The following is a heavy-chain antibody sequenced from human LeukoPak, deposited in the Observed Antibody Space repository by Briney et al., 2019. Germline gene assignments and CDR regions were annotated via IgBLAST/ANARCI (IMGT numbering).Heavy chain of an antibody. Sequence: ASVTVSCTASGYTFTSYTMHWVRQAPGQRLECMGWINTGNGNTKYSQKFQGRVTITRDTSASTAYMDLSSLRSEDTAVYYCARNTETAIPLPYYFDYWGQGTLVTVSS. V-gene: IGHV1-3*04. CDR1: GYTFTSYT. D-gene: IGHD2-21*02. J-gene: IGHJ4*02. CDR2: INTGNGNT. CDR3: ARNTETAIPLPYYFDY.